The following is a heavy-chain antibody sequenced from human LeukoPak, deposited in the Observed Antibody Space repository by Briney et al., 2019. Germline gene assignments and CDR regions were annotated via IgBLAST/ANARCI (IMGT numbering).Heavy chain of an antibody. CDR2: INTNTGNP. D-gene: IGHD4-17*01. V-gene: IGHV7-4-1*02. CDR1: GYTFSSYA. CDR3: ARSKNDGDYLGVGFDY. J-gene: IGHJ4*02. Sequence: GASVKVYCKASGYTFSSYAMNWVRQAPGQGLEWMGWINTNTGNPTYAQGFTGRFVFSLDTSVSTAYLQISSLQADDTVVYYCARSKNDGDYLGVGFDYWGQGTLVTVSS.